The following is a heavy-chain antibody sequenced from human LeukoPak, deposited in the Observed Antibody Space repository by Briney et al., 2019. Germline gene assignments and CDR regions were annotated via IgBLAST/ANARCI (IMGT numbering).Heavy chain of an antibody. CDR3: ATDLESYQGIAAVSAY. CDR1: GYTLTELS. CDR2: FDPEDGET. Sequence: SVKVSCKVSGYTLTELSMHWVRQAPGKGLEWMGGFDPEDGETIYAQKFQGRVTMTEDTSTDTAYMELSSLRSEDTAVYYCATDLESYQGIAAVSAYWGQGTLVTVSS. V-gene: IGHV1-24*01. D-gene: IGHD6-25*01. J-gene: IGHJ4*02.